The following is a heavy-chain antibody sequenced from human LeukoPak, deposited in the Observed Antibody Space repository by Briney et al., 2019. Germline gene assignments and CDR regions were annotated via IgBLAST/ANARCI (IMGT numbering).Heavy chain of an antibody. CDR3: ARDTYLIQHSYGFHY. D-gene: IGHD5-18*01. CDR1: GGSISSYY. CDR2: VYYSGST. Sequence: PSETLSLTCTVSGGSISSYYWSWIRQPPGKGLEWIGYVYYSGSTNYNPSLKSRVAISVDTSKNQFSLKLRSVTAADAAVYYCARDTYLIQHSYGFHYWGQGILVTVSA. V-gene: IGHV4-59*01. J-gene: IGHJ4*02.